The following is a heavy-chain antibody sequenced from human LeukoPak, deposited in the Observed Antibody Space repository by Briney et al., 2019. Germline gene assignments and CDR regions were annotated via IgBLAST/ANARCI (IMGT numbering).Heavy chain of an antibody. D-gene: IGHD3-3*01. J-gene: IGHJ4*02. CDR2: IYYSGST. Sequence: SETLSLTCTVSGGSISSYYWSWLRQPPGKGLEWIGYIYYSGSTNYNPSLKSRVTISVDTSKNQFSLKLSSVTAADTAVYYCARIRGVVIPLFDYWGQGTLVTVS. CDR1: GGSISSYY. V-gene: IGHV4-59*01. CDR3: ARIRGVVIPLFDY.